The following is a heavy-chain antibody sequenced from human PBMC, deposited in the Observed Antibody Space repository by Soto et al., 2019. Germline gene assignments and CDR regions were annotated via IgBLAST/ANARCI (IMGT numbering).Heavy chain of an antibody. D-gene: IGHD3-22*01. Sequence: SETLSLTCTVSGGSISSGGYYWSWIRQHPGKGLEWIGYIYYSGSTYYNPSLKSRVTISVDTSKNQFSLKLSSVTAADTAVYYCARNLIGYYYDSSGYYGHYWGQGTLVTVSS. V-gene: IGHV4-31*03. CDR3: ARNLIGYYYDSSGYYGHY. CDR2: IYYSGST. CDR1: GGSISSGGYY. J-gene: IGHJ4*02.